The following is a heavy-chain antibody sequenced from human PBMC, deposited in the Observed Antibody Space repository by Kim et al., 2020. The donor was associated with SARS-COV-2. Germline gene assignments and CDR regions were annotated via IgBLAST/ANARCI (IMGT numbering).Heavy chain of an antibody. CDR2: IYPGDSDT. CDR3: ARQPRYSSSWYPYGYYYYYGMDV. V-gene: IGHV5-51*01. D-gene: IGHD6-13*01. J-gene: IGHJ6*02. CDR1: GYSFTSYW. Sequence: GESLKISCKGSGYSFTSYWIGWVRQMPGKGLEWMGIIYPGDSDTRYSPSFQGQVTISADKSISTAYLQWSSLKASDTAMYYCARQPRYSSSWYPYGYYYYYGMDVWGQGTTVTVSS.